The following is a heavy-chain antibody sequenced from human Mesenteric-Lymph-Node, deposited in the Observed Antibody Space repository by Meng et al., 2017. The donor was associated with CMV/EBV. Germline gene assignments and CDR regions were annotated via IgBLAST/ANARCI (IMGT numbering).Heavy chain of an antibody. J-gene: IGHJ6*02. V-gene: IGHV4-59*01. CDR2: IYYSGST. D-gene: IGHD6-6*01. CDR1: GGSISSYS. Sequence: SETLSLTCNVSGGSISSYSWSWIRQPPGKGLEWIGYIYYSGSTNYNPSLKSRVSISIDTSKKQFSLKLSSVTAADTAVYYCAREVAARDYGTDVWGQGTTVTVSS. CDR3: AREVAARDYGTDV.